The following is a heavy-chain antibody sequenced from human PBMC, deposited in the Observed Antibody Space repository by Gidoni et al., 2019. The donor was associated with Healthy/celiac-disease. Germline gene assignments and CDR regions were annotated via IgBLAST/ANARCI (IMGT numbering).Heavy chain of an antibody. D-gene: IGHD2-2*01. V-gene: IGHV3-11*01. CDR1: GFPFSDYY. CDR2: ISSRGSTI. Sequence: QVQLVESGGGLVKPGGSLRLSCAASGFPFSDYYLSWIRQAPGKGLEWVSYISSRGSTIYYADSVKGRFTISRDNAKNSLYLQMNSLRAEDTAVYYCARLGAGYCSSTSCSSNWFDPWGQGTLVTVSS. J-gene: IGHJ5*02. CDR3: ARLGAGYCSSTSCSSNWFDP.